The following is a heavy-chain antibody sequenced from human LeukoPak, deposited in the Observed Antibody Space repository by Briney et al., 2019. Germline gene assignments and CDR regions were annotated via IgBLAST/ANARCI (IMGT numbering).Heavy chain of an antibody. CDR2: IYSGGST. Sequence: GGSLRPSCAASGFTVSSNYMSWVRQAPGKGLEWVSVIYSGGSTYYADSVKGRFTISRDNSKNTLYLQMNSLRAEDTAVYYCARGKSCTNGVCSTFDYWGQGTLVTVSS. CDR3: ARGKSCTNGVCSTFDY. V-gene: IGHV3-66*02. D-gene: IGHD2-8*01. J-gene: IGHJ4*02. CDR1: GFTVSSNY.